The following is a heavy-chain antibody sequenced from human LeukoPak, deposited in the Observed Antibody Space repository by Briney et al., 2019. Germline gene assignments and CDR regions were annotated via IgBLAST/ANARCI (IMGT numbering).Heavy chain of an antibody. J-gene: IGHJ3*01. Sequence: PGGSLRLSCAASGXTFSTFSMNWVRQTPGKGLEWVSANSGSASDIYYADSVKGRFTISRDNPKRSLYLQMNSLRAEDTAVYYCARRTFPNDAFDVWGQGTVVTVSS. CDR1: GXTFSTFS. D-gene: IGHD1-7*01. CDR2: NSGSASDI. V-gene: IGHV3-21*01. CDR3: ARRTFPNDAFDV.